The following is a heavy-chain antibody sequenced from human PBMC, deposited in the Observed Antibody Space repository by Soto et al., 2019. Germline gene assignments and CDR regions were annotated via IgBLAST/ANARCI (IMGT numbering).Heavy chain of an antibody. CDR2: ISGSGDST. CDR1: GFSFSSYA. V-gene: IGHV3-23*01. CDR3: AKRATGTYFDY. Sequence: GGSLRLSCAASGFSFSSYAMNWVRQAPGKGLEWVSVISGSGDSTYYADSVKGRFTISRDNSKNTLYLQMNSPRAEDTAVYYCAKRATGTYFDYWGQGTPVTVSS. J-gene: IGHJ4*02. D-gene: IGHD1-1*01.